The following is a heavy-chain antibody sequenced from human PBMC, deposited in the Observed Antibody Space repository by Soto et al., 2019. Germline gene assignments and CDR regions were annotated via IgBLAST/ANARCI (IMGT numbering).Heavy chain of an antibody. J-gene: IGHJ5*02. Sequence: GGSLRLSCAASGFTFSNYWMSWVRQAPGKGLEWVANIKQDGSIKYYVDSVKGRFTISRDNAESSLFLQMNSLRAEDTAVYYCVRAIAAAHYAWGQGTLVTVSS. D-gene: IGHD6-13*01. CDR2: IKQDGSIK. CDR1: GFTFSNYW. CDR3: VRAIAAAHYA. V-gene: IGHV3-7*01.